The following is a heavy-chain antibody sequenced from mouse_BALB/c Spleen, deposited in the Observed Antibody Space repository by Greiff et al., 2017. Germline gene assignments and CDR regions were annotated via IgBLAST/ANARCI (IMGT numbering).Heavy chain of an antibody. CDR3: TREGPAHYFDY. J-gene: IGHJ2*01. CDR2: IYPGNGDT. CDR1: GYTFTSYW. Sequence: VQLQQPGAELVKPGASVKLSCKASGYTFTSYWMHWVKQRPGQGLEWIGAIYPGNGDTSYNQKFKGKAKLTAVTSTSTAYMELSSLTNEDSAVYYWTREGPAHYFDYWGQGTTLTVSS. D-gene: IGHD3-3*01. V-gene: IGHV1-5*01.